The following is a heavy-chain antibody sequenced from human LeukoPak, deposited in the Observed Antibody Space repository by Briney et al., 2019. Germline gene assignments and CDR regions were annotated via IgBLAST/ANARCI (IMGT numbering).Heavy chain of an antibody. D-gene: IGHD6-19*01. CDR2: IYFSGST. CDR1: GGSISSYC. CDR3: ARVPRSAVAFFFDY. Sequence: KPSDTLSPTCTVSGGSISSYCRSWIRLPPGKGLEWIGYIYFSGSTNYNPSLKSRVTISVDTSKNQFSLQLSAVTAADTAVYCFARVPRSAVAFFFDYWGQGTLVTVSS. V-gene: IGHV4-59*07. J-gene: IGHJ4*02.